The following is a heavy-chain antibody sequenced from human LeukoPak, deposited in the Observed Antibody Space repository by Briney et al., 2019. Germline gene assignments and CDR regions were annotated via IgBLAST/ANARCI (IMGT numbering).Heavy chain of an antibody. D-gene: IGHD3-10*01. CDR2: IKQDGSEK. V-gene: IGHV3-7*01. J-gene: IGHJ4*02. CDR1: GFTFSSYW. CDR3: ARDQVRGARPHHYYFDY. Sequence: GGSLRLSCAASGFTFSSYWMSWVRQAPGKGLEWVANIKQDGSEKYYVDSVKGRSTISRDNAKNSLYLQMNSLRAEDTAVYYCARDQVRGARPHHYYFDYWGQGTLVTVSS.